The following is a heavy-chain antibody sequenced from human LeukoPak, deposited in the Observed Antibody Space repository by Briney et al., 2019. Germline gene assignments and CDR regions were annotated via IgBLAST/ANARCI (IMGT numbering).Heavy chain of an antibody. CDR2: ISLNGDTT. CDR3: AKEEVPNDY. D-gene: IGHD2-2*01. J-gene: IGHJ4*02. V-gene: IGHV3-23*01. Sequence: GGSLRLSCAVSGFSLSRNAMCWVRQAPRKGLGWVSGISLNGDTTYYADSVQGRFTISRDTSKNTLFLQMDTLRVEDTAVYYCAKEEVPNDYWGQGTLVTVSS. CDR1: GFSLSRNA.